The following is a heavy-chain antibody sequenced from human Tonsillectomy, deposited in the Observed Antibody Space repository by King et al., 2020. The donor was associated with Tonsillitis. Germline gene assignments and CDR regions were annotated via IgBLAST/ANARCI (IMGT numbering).Heavy chain of an antibody. CDR1: GGTFSSDA. V-gene: IGHV1-69*01. Sequence: QLVPSGAEVKTPGSSVKVSCKTSGGTFSSDALSWVRQAPGQGLEWMGGIIPIFGATHYAQKFKGRVTITADESSTTAYMELSSLTYEDTAMYYCAREQDGHSDGSRFDYWGQGTLVTVSS. D-gene: IGHD2-21*02. CDR2: IIPIFGAT. CDR3: AREQDGHSDGSRFDY. J-gene: IGHJ4*02.